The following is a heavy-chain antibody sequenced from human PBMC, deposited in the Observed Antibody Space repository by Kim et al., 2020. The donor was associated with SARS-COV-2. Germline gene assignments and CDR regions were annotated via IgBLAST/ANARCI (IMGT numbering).Heavy chain of an antibody. CDR2: IPRNGGGA. CDR1: GFTFTNSF. V-gene: IGHV3-23*01. D-gene: IGHD1-1*01. J-gene: IGHJ5*01. CDR3: AKAYTNFSS. Sequence: GGSLRLSCAASGFTFTNSFMTWVRQAPGKGLEWVSPIPRNGGGAAYAASVTGRFTITIANSENTKYLQLKILRAEDKAVYTCAKAYTNFSSRG.